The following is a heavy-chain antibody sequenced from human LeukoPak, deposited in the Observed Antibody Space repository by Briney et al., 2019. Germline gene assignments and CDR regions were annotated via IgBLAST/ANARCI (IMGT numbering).Heavy chain of an antibody. V-gene: IGHV4-59*01. CDR1: GGSFSGYY. D-gene: IGHD6-6*01. CDR2: IHYSGNT. Sequence: SETLSLTCAVYGGSFSGYYWSWIRQPPGKGLEWMGYIHYSGNTNYNPSLKSRVSISVDTSKIQFSLKLSSVTAADTAVYYCGCSSSYGKFDIWGQGTMVTVSS. CDR3: GCSSSYGKFDI. J-gene: IGHJ3*02.